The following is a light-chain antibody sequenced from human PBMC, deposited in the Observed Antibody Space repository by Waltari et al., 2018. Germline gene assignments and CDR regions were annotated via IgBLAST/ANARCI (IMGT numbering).Light chain of an antibody. CDR3: TSYTVSDFYV. V-gene: IGLV2-18*02. CDR1: TNDISTYNR. J-gene: IGLJ1*01. Sequence: HSALTQPPSVSVSPGQSVTISCPGTTNDISTYNRVSWYQQAPATAPKLIIYEVINRPSGVPDRFSGSKSGGTASLTISGLQAEDEADYYCTSYTVSDFYVFGTGTKVTVL. CDR2: EVI.